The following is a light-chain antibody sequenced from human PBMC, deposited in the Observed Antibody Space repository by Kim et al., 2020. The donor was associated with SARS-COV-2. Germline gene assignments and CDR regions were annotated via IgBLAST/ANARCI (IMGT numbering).Light chain of an antibody. CDR2: LGS. CDR1: QSLLHTHGFNY. V-gene: IGKV2-28*01. CDR3: MQGLQTLRT. J-gene: IGKJ1*01. Sequence: PASISCRASQSLLHTHGFNYLEWYLQRPEQSPQLRIYLGSNRASGVPDRFSGSGSGTDSTLKISRVEAEDVGVYFCMQGLQTLRTFGQGTKVDIK.